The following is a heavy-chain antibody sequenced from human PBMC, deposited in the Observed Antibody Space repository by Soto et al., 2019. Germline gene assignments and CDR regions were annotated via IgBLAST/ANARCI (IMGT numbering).Heavy chain of an antibody. CDR3: ARHSSGWIAFDI. D-gene: IGHD6-19*01. V-gene: IGHV4-39*01. Sequence: QLQLQESGPGLVKPSETLSLTCTVSGGSISSSGYYWGWIRQPPGKGLEWIGSIYYSGSTYYNPSLKSRVTVSVDTSKTQFSLKLSSLTAADTAVYYCARHSSGWIAFDIWGQGTMVTVSS. J-gene: IGHJ3*02. CDR1: GGSISSSGYY. CDR2: IYYSGST.